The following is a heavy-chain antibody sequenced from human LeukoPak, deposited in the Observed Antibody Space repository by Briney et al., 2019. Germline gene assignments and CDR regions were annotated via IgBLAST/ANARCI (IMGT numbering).Heavy chain of an antibody. CDR3: ARHSSSWYEVPFDY. J-gene: IGHJ4*02. CDR2: IYFSGST. Sequence: PSETLSLTCTVSGGSISSSSYYWGWIRQPPGKGLEWIGSIYFSGSTYYNPSLKSRVTISVDTSKNQFSLKLSSVTAADTAVYSCARHSSSWYEVPFDYWGQGTLVTVSS. CDR1: GGSISSSSYY. D-gene: IGHD6-13*01. V-gene: IGHV4-39*01.